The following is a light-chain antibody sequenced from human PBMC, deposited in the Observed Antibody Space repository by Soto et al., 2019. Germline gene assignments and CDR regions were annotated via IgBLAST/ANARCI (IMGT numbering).Light chain of an antibody. V-gene: IGKV3-15*01. CDR2: GAS. CDR3: QQSNNWPYT. J-gene: IGKJ2*01. CDR1: QSVSHN. Sequence: EILMTQSPATLSVSPGERVTLSCRASQSVSHNLAWYQQKPGQAPRLLFYGASTRATGIPARFSGSGSGTDFTLTISSLQSEDFAVYYCQQSNNWPYTFGQGTKLEIK.